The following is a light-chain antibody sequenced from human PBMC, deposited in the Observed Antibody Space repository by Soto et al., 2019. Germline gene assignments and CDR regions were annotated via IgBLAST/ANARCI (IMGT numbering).Light chain of an antibody. Sequence: QSVLTQPPSVSGAPGQRVTISCTGSSSNFGAGYDVHWYQQLPETAPKLLIYDNNNRPSGVPDRFSGSKSGTSASLAITGLQAEDEADYYCQSYDNSLSAYVFGTVTKLTVL. CDR3: QSYDNSLSAYV. J-gene: IGLJ1*01. V-gene: IGLV1-40*01. CDR1: SSNFGAGYD. CDR2: DNN.